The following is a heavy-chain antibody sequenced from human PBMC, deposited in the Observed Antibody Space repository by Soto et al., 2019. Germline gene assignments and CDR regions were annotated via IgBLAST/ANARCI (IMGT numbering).Heavy chain of an antibody. V-gene: IGHV5-51*01. Sequence: LGESLKISCKGSGYSFTSYWIGWVRQMPGKGLEWMGIIYPGDSDTRYSPSFQGQVTISADKSISTAYLQWSSLKASDTAMYYCARHRARGIVGADDAFDIWGQGTMVTVS. D-gene: IGHD1-26*01. J-gene: IGHJ3*02. CDR1: GYSFTSYW. CDR2: IYPGDSDT. CDR3: ARHRARGIVGADDAFDI.